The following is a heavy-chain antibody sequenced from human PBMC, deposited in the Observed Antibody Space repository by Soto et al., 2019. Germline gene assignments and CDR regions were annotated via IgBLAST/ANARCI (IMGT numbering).Heavy chain of an antibody. D-gene: IGHD2-2*01. CDR1: GFTFSSYE. J-gene: IGHJ6*02. CDR3: AGQPYPIYGMDV. V-gene: IGHV3-48*03. CDR2: ISSSGSTI. Sequence: EVQLVESGGGLVQPGGSLRLSCAASGFTFSSYEMNWVRQAPGKGLEWVSYISSSGSTIYYADSVKGRFTISRDNAKNSLYLQMNSLRAEDTAVYYCAGQPYPIYGMDVWGQGTTVTVSS.